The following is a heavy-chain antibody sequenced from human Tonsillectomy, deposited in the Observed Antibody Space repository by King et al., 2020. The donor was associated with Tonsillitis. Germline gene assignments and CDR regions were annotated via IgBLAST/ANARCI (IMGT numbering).Heavy chain of an antibody. D-gene: IGHD5-12*01. V-gene: IGHV3-23*04. CDR1: GFTFSSYA. CDR3: AKFRWLRSLDGLDY. J-gene: IGHJ4*02. CDR2: IRGSGDGT. Sequence: VQLVESGGGLVQPGGSLRLSCAASGFTFSSYAMSWVRQAPGKGLEWVSAIRGSGDGTYYADSVKGRFTISRDNSKNTLFLQMNRLRAEDTAVYYCAKFRWLRSLDGLDYWGQGTLLTVSS.